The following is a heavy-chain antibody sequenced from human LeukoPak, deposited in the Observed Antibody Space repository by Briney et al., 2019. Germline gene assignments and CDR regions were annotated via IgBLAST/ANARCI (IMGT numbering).Heavy chain of an antibody. V-gene: IGHV3-11*06. CDR2: ISDTSSHT. J-gene: IGHJ6*02. Sequence: GGPLRLSCAASGFTFSDYYMNWIRQAPGKGLEWLSYISDTSSHTNYADSVKGRFTVSRDNAKNSLYLQMNSLRAEDTAVYFCARGYHDMDVWGQGTTVTVSS. CDR3: ARGYHDMDV. CDR1: GFTFSDYY.